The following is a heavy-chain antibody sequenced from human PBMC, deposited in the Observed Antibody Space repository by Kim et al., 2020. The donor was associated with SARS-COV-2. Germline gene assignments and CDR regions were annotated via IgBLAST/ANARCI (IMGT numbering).Heavy chain of an antibody. CDR2: IVVGSYAT. D-gene: IGHD3-22*01. Sequence: SVRVSCKASGFTFTSSSLQWVRQTRGQRLERIGWIVVGSYATNYAQEFQDRVTITTDMSTSTAYMELSRLRSEDTAVYYCAADIGPRTYDSSDYPVIDFDVWGQGSLVTVSS. J-gene: IGHJ4*02. CDR3: AADIGPRTYDSSDYPVIDFDV. CDR1: GFTFTSSS. V-gene: IGHV1-58*01.